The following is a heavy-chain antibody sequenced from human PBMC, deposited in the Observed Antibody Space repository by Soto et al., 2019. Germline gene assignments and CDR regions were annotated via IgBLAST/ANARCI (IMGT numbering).Heavy chain of an antibody. J-gene: IGHJ4*02. CDR2: VSDGGSDA. Sequence: RGSLRLSCAASGFTFSTYAMSWVRQPPGKGLEWVSIVSDGGSDAFYADSVKGRFAISRDNSKNTLYLQMNSLTAEDTAVYYCAREYYFDGGYYLDSXGQVTLVTFSS. V-gene: IGHV3-23*01. CDR3: AREYYFDGGYYLDS. D-gene: IGHD3-9*01. CDR1: GFTFSTYA.